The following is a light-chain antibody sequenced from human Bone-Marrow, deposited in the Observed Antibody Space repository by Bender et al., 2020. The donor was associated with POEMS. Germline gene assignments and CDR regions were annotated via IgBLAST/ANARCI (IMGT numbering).Light chain of an antibody. V-gene: IGLV2-14*03. CDR3: CSYAGSSTVK. CDR1: SSDLGTYNY. J-gene: IGLJ2*01. Sequence: QSALTQPASVSGSPGQSITISCTGTSSDLGTYNYVSWYQQHPGKAPKVIIYDVRNRASGISSRFSGSKSGNTASLTISGLQPEDEADYYCCSYAGSSTVKFGGGTKMTVL. CDR2: DVR.